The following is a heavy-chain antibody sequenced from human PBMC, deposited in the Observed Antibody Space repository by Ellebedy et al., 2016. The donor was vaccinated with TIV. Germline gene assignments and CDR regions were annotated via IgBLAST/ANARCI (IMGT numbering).Heavy chain of an antibody. J-gene: IGHJ4*02. V-gene: IGHV4-30-4*01. D-gene: IGHD4-17*01. CDR2: IYYSGST. Sequence: SETLSLXCTVSGGSISSGDYYWSWIRQPPGKGLEWIGYIYYSGSTYYNPSLKSRVTISVDTSKNQFSLKLSSVTAADTAVYYCATAYGDREDYFDYWGQGTLVTVSS. CDR3: ATAYGDREDYFDY. CDR1: GGSISSGDYY.